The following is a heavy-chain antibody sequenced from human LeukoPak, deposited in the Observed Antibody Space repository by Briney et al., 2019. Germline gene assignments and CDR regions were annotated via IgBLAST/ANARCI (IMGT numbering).Heavy chain of an antibody. Sequence: GGSLRLSCAASGFTFSSYAMHWVRQAPGKGLEWVAVISYDGSNKYYADSVKGRFTISRDNSKNTLYLQMNSLRAEDTAVYYCARGRYFDWLSQGHDYWGQGTLVTVSS. J-gene: IGHJ4*02. V-gene: IGHV3-30*04. CDR2: ISYDGSNK. CDR3: ARGRYFDWLSQGHDY. D-gene: IGHD3-9*01. CDR1: GFTFSSYA.